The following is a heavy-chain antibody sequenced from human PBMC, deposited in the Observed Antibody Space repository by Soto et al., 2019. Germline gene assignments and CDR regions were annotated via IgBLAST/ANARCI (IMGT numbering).Heavy chain of an antibody. J-gene: IGHJ5*02. V-gene: IGHV1-46*01. CDR1: GYTFTSYY. D-gene: IGHD3-10*01. CDR3: ARDRYYYGSGSYYISWFDP. Sequence: ASVKVSCKVSGYTFTSYYMHWVRQAPGQGLECMGIINPSGGSTTYAQKFQGRVTMTSDTSTSTIYMELSSLRSEDTAVYYCARDRYYYGSGSYYISWFDPWGQGTLVTVSS. CDR2: INPSGGST.